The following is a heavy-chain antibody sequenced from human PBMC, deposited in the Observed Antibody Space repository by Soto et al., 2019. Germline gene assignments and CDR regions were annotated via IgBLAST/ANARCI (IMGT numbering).Heavy chain of an antibody. Sequence: GGSLRLSCAASGFTFSRYEMNWVRQAPGKGLEWVSYISSSGTPIYYSDSVKGRFTISRDNAKNSLYLQMNSLRAEDMAVYYCTRKSARSSPLDYWGQGTLVTVSS. CDR2: ISSSGTPI. CDR3: TRKSARSSPLDY. D-gene: IGHD6-6*01. V-gene: IGHV3-48*03. CDR1: GFTFSRYE. J-gene: IGHJ4*02.